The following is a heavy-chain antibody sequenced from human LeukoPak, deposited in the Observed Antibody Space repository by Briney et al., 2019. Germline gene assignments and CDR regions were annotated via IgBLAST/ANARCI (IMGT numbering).Heavy chain of an antibody. CDR1: GFTFSSYA. CDR2: ISYDGSNK. Sequence: GGSLRLSCAASGFTFSSYAMHWVRQAPGKGLEWVAVISYDGSNKYYADSVKGRFTISRDNSKNTLYLQMNSPRAEDTAVYYCARGQYYYYYYRDVWGKGTTVTVSS. CDR3: ARGQYYYYYYRDV. V-gene: IGHV3-30*01. J-gene: IGHJ6*03.